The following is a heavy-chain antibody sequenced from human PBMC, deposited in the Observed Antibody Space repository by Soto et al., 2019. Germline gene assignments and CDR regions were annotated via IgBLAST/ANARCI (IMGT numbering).Heavy chain of an antibody. Sequence: RRSLRPSCAAHGSNFNIHALHWIRQAPGEGLEWVAVMSPGGNSQYYADSVKGPFTISRDTSKSTLYLQMASLRPGDTAVYYCASGAAFYYDTSRYWGQGTLVTVSS. CDR2: MSPGGNSQ. J-gene: IGHJ4*02. V-gene: IGHV3-30-3*01. D-gene: IGHD3-22*01. CDR3: ASGAAFYYDTSRY. CDR1: GSNFNIHA.